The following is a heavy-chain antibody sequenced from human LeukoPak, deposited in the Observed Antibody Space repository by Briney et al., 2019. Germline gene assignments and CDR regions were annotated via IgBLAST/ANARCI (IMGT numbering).Heavy chain of an antibody. CDR3: ARPNYDFWSGYPNWFDP. Sequence: ASVNVSCKASVYTFTVYYMHWVRQAPGQGLEWMGWINPNSGGTNYAQKFQGRVTMTRDTSISTAYMELSRLRSDDTAVYYCARPNYDFWSGYPNWFDPWGQGTLVTVSS. V-gene: IGHV1-2*02. CDR1: VYTFTVYY. CDR2: INPNSGGT. J-gene: IGHJ5*02. D-gene: IGHD3-3*01.